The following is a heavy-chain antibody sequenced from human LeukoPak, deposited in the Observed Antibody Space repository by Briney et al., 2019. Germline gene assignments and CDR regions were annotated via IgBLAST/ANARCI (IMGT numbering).Heavy chain of an antibody. CDR3: ARDVPGIAAAGPLGT. CDR1: GVPTSTYH. D-gene: IGHD6-13*01. Sequence: SETLSLTCTVSGVPTSTYHGSWIRQPAGKGLEWIGRIYTSGSTNYNPSLKSRVTISVDKSKNQFCLQRSSVTAADTAVYYCARDVPGIAAAGPLGTWGQGTLVTVSS. V-gene: IGHV4-4*07. CDR2: IYTSGST. J-gene: IGHJ5*02.